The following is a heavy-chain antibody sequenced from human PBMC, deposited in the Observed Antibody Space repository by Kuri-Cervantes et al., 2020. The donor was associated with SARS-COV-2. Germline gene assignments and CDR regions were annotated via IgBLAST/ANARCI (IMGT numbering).Heavy chain of an antibody. CDR2: ISSSSSTI. CDR1: GFTFSSYS. CDR3: AKSWGPILTANYFDL. D-gene: IGHD7-27*01. V-gene: IGHV3-48*01. Sequence: GESLKISCAASGFTFSSYSMNWVRQAPGKGLEWVSYISSSSSTIYYADSVKGRFTISRDDSTNTLYLQMNSLRAEDTAVFYCAKSWGPILTANYFDLWGQGTLVTVSS. J-gene: IGHJ4*02.